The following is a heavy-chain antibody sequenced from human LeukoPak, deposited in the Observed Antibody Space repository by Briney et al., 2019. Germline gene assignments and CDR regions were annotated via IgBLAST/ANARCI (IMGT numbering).Heavy chain of an antibody. J-gene: IGHJ6*03. CDR2: IYYSGST. D-gene: IGHD2-2*01. CDR1: GGSISSYY. CDR3: ARDRSVPAAFMDV. V-gene: IGHV4-59*12. Sequence: PSETLSLTCTVSGGSISSYYWSWIRQPPGKGLEWIGHIYYSGSTNYNPSLKSRVTISVDTSKNQFSLKLSSVTAADTAVYYCARDRSVPAAFMDVWGKGTTVTVSS.